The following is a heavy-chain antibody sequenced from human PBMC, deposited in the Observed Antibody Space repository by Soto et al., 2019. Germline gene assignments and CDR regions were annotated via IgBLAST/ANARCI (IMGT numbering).Heavy chain of an antibody. V-gene: IGHV3-23*01. D-gene: IGHD6-19*01. J-gene: IGHJ5*02. CDR2: ISGGGDNT. CDR3: AKDRLSSGSGVRFDP. CDR1: GFTFSSYA. Sequence: EVQLLESGGGLVQPGGSLRLSCAASGFTFSSYAMSWVRQAPGKGLEWVSDISGGGDNTYYADSVRGRFTISRDNSKNHLNPQMDSLRAEDKAQYYCAKDRLSSGSGVRFDPWGQGTLVTVSS.